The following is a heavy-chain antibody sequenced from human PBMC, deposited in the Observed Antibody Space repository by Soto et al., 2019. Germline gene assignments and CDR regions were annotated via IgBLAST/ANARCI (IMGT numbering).Heavy chain of an antibody. J-gene: IGHJ6*02. CDR1: GFTFTNYG. D-gene: IGHD2-15*01. CDR2: IWYDGSNT. V-gene: IGHV3-33*01. CDR3: YRDSDCRGETCYGDWDYYYGMDV. Sequence: QVQLVESGGGVVQPGRSLRLSCAASGFTFTNYGMHWVRQAPGKGLEWVAVIWYDGSNTNYVDSVKGRFTISRDNSKNTLYLQLKDMRVEDTAVYDCYRDSDCRGETCYGDWDYYYGMDVLGQGTTVTVSS.